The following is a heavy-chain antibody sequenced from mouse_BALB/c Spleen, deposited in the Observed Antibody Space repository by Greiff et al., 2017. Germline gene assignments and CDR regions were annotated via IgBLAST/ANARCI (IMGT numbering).Heavy chain of an antibody. D-gene: IGHD2-3*01. V-gene: IGHV1-4*01. J-gene: IGHJ2*01. CDR3: AKEGQRDGCDY. CDR1: GYTFTSYT. Sequence: VQLQQSGAELARPGASVKMSCKASGYTFTSYTMHWVKQRPGQGLEWIGYINPSSGYTNYNQKFKDKATLTADKSSSTAYMQLSSLTSEDSAVYDCAKEGQRDGCDYWGQGTTLTVSS. CDR2: INPSSGYT.